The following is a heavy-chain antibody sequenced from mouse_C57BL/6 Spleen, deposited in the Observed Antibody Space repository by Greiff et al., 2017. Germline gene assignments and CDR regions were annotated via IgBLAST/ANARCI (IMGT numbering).Heavy chain of an antibody. Sequence: EVKLMESGPGLVKPSQSLSLTCSVTGYSITSGYYWNWIRQFPGNKLEWMGYISYDGSNNYNPSLKNRISITRDTSKNQCFLKLNSVTTEDTATYYCARRGWDVDYAMDYWGQGTSVTVTS. V-gene: IGHV3-6*01. CDR2: ISYDGSN. J-gene: IGHJ4*01. CDR3: ARRGWDVDYAMDY. D-gene: IGHD4-1*01. CDR1: GYSITSGYY.